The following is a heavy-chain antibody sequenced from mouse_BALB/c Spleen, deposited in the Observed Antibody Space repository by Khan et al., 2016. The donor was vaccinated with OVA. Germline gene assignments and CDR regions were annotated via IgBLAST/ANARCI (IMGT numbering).Heavy chain of an antibody. CDR1: GFSLTSYG. CDR3: ARHGYYGNYGPYVDV. Sequence: QVQLKASRPGLVAPSQSLSITCTISGFSLTSYGVHWVRQPPGKGLEWLVVIWSDGHTTYNSALKSRLSISKDNSKSHVFLKMNSLQTEDTAMYYCARHGYYGNYGPYVDVWGAGTTVTVSS. J-gene: IGHJ1*01. V-gene: IGHV2-6-1*01. D-gene: IGHD2-1*01. CDR2: IWSDGHT.